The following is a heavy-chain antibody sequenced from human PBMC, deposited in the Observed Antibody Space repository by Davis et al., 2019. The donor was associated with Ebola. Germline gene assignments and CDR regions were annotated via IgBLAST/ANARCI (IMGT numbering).Heavy chain of an antibody. V-gene: IGHV5-51*01. J-gene: IGHJ6*02. D-gene: IGHD6-13*01. Sequence: PGGSLRLSCKGSGYSFTSYWIAWVRQMPGKGLECMGIIYPGDSETRYSPSFQGQVTISADKSITTAYLQWSSLKASDTAMYYCARRSIADYYYGMDVWGQGTTVTVSS. CDR1: GYSFTSYW. CDR3: ARRSIADYYYGMDV. CDR2: IYPGDSET.